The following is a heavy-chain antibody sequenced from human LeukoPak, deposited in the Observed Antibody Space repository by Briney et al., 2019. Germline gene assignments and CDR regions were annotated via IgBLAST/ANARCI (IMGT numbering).Heavy chain of an antibody. CDR1: GGSISSGGYY. CDR3: ARDRRMVRGVTTYYYYYGMDV. V-gene: IGHV4-31*03. J-gene: IGHJ6*02. Sequence: SQTLSLTCTVSGGSISSGGYYWSWIRQHPGKGLEWIGYIYYRGSTYYNPSLKSRVTISVDTSKNQFSLKLSSVTAADTAVYYCARDRRMVRGVTTYYYYYGMDVWGQGTTVTVSS. CDR2: IYYRGST. D-gene: IGHD3-10*01.